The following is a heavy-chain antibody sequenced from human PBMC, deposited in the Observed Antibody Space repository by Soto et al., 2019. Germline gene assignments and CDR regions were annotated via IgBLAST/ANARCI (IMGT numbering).Heavy chain of an antibody. V-gene: IGHV4-31*03. D-gene: IGHD3-9*01. CDR2: IYYSGST. CDR1: GGSISSGGYY. Sequence: SETLSLTCTVSGGSISSGGYYWSWIRQHPGKGLEWIGYIYYSGSTYYNPSLKSRVTISVDTSKNQFSLKLSSVTAADTAVYYCARDLGDWSSSGDAFDIWGQGTMVTVSS. J-gene: IGHJ3*02. CDR3: ARDLGDWSSSGDAFDI.